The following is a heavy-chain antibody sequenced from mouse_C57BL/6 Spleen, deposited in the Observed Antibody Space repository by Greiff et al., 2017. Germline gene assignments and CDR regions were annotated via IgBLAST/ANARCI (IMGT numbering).Heavy chain of an antibody. V-gene: IGHV14-4*01. CDR3: TTDYDFDY. J-gene: IGHJ2*01. D-gene: IGHD2-4*01. CDR2: IDPENGDT. CDR1: GFNIKDDY. Sequence: EVQLKESGAELVRPGASVKLSCTASGFNIKDDYMHWVKQRPEQGLEWIGWIDPENGDTEYASKFQGKATITADTSSNTAYLQLSSLTSEDTAVYYCTTDYDFDYWGQGTTLTVSS.